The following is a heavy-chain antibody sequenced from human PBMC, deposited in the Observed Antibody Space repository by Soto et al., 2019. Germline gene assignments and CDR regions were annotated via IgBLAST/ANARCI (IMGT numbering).Heavy chain of an antibody. V-gene: IGHV1-58*01. CDR2: IVVGSGNT. Sequence: SVKVSCKASGFTFTSSAVQWVRQARGQRLEWIGWIVVGSGNTNYAQKFQERVTITRDMSTSTAYMELSSLRSEDTAVYYCAADRRITMVRDYYYGMDLWGQGTKVTVSS. CDR1: GFTFTSSA. J-gene: IGHJ6*02. CDR3: AADRRITMVRDYYYGMDL. D-gene: IGHD3-10*01.